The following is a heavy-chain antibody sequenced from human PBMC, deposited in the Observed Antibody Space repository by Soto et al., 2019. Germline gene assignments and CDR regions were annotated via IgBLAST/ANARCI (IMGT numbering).Heavy chain of an antibody. CDR2: MTPNSGNT. V-gene: IGHV1-8*01. J-gene: IGHJ5*02. CDR3: SRNSYGSGLFDP. CDR1: GYNFIDYD. D-gene: IGHD6-19*01. Sequence: QVPLVQSGAEVKKPGASVKVSCKASGYNFIDYDINWMRQSTGQGLEWMGWMTPNSGNTGYAQKFQGRVTLTRDTSIGTAYMELSSLKTEDTAVYYCSRNSYGSGLFDPWGQGTLVTVSS.